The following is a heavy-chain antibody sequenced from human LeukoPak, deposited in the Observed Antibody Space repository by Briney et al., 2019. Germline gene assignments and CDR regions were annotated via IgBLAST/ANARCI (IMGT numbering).Heavy chain of an antibody. CDR1: GYTFTSYG. V-gene: IGHV1-18*01. Sequence: ASVKVSCKASGYTFTSYGISWVRQAPGQGLEWMGWISAYNGNTNYAQKLQGRVTMTTDTSTSTAYMELRSLRSNDTAVYYCARDGYYDSSGYYLGNAFDIWGKGTTVTVSS. CDR3: ARDGYYDSSGYYLGNAFDI. D-gene: IGHD3-22*01. CDR2: ISAYNGNT. J-gene: IGHJ3*02.